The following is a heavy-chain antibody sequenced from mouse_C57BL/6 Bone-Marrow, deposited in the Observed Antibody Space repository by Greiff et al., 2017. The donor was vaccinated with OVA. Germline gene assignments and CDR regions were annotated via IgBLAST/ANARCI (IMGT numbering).Heavy chain of an antibody. CDR3: ARPPIYYYGSSLFDY. V-gene: IGHV1-9*01. Sequence: VQGVESGAELMKPGASVKLSCKATGYTFTGYWIEWVKQRPGHGLEWIGEILPGSGSTNYNEKFKGKATFTADTSSNTAYMQLSSLTTEDSAIYYCARPPIYYYGSSLFDYWGQGTTLTVSS. J-gene: IGHJ2*01. CDR1: GYTFTGYW. CDR2: ILPGSGST. D-gene: IGHD1-1*01.